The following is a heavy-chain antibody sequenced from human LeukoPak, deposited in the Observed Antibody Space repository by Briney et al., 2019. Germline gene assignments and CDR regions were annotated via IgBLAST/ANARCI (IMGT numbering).Heavy chain of an antibody. V-gene: IGHV4-59*08. J-gene: IGHJ6*02. D-gene: IGHD2-2*01. CDR1: GGSMSPYH. CDR3: ARNAGTKDYYYGMDV. CDR2: IYYSGST. Sequence: SETLSLTCTVSGGSMSPYHWGWIRQPPGKGLEWTGYIYYSGSTNYNPSLKSRVTISVDTSKNQFSLKLSSVTAADTAVYYCARNAGTKDYYYGMDVWGQGTTVIVSS.